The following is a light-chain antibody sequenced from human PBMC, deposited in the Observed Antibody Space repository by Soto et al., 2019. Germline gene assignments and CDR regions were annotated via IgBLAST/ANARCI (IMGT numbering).Light chain of an antibody. Sequence: QSALTQPASVSGSPGQSITISCTGTSSDVGGYNYVSWFQQYPGKAPKLMIYEVSSRPSGVSNRFSGSKSGNTASLTISGLQAEDEADYYCNSYTTSSTWVFGGGTKLTVL. CDR2: EVS. V-gene: IGLV2-14*01. CDR3: NSYTTSSTWV. J-gene: IGLJ3*02. CDR1: SSDVGGYNY.